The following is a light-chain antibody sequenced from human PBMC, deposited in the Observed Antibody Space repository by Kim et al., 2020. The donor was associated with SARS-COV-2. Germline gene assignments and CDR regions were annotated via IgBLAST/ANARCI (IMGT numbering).Light chain of an antibody. CDR1: SGSIARDY. Sequence: ISCTRSSGSIARDYVQWYPQRPGSSPTAVIYEDSQRPSGVPDRFSGSIDSSSNSASLSISGLKTEDEADYYCQSYDSSNPHVVFGGGTQLTVL. CDR3: QSYDSSNPHVV. V-gene: IGLV6-57*01. CDR2: EDS. J-gene: IGLJ2*01.